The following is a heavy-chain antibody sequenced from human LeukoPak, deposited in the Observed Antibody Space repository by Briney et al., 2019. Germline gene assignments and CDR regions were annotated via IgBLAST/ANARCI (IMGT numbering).Heavy chain of an antibody. CDR1: GFTFSSYS. CDR3: ARVDYYGSGSADY. CDR2: ISSSSSYI. D-gene: IGHD3-10*01. J-gene: IGHJ4*02. Sequence: GGSLRLSCAASGFTFSSYSMNWVRQAPGKGLEWVSSISSSSSYIYYADSVKGRFTISRDNAKNSLYLRMNSLRAEDTAVYYCARVDYYGSGSADYWGQGTLVTVSS. V-gene: IGHV3-21*01.